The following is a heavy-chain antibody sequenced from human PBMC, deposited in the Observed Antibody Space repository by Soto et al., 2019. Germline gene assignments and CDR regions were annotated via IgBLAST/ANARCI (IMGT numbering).Heavy chain of an antibody. Sequence: SETLSLTCTVSGGSISSSSYFWGWIRQPPGKGLEWIGSIYNSGGTYYNPSLKSRVTMAVDTSKNQFSLKLGSVTAADTAVYYCVRNEYSYDPYYFDFWGQGSLVTVS. CDR3: VRNEYSYDPYYFDF. CDR2: IYNSGGT. CDR1: GGSISSSSYF. D-gene: IGHD5-18*01. V-gene: IGHV4-39*01. J-gene: IGHJ4*02.